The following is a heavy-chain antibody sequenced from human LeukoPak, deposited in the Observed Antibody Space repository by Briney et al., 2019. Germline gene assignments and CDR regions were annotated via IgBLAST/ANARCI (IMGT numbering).Heavy chain of an antibody. V-gene: IGHV3-23*01. J-gene: IGHJ4*02. CDR3: AKDYHRYCSSTSCYVPY. D-gene: IGHD2-2*01. Sequence: PGGSLRLSCAASGFTFSSYGMSWVRQAPGKGLEWVSAISGSGGSTYYADSVKGRFTISRDNSKNTLYLQMNSLRAEDTAVYYCAKDYHRYCSSTSCYVPYWGQGTLVTVSS. CDR1: GFTFSSYG. CDR2: ISGSGGST.